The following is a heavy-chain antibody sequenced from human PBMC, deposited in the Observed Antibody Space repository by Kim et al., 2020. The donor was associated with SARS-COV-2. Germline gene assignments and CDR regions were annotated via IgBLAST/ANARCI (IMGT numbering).Heavy chain of an antibody. CDR1: GFTFSSYG. V-gene: IGHV3-33*06. D-gene: IGHD2-21*02. Sequence: GGSLRLSCAASGFTFSSYGMHWVRQAPGKGLEWVAVIWYDGSNKYYADSVKGRFTISRDNSKNTLYLQMNSLRAEDTAVYYCAKNPRTAYCGGDCYESLNYYGMDVWGQGTTVTVSS. CDR3: AKNPRTAYCGGDCYESLNYYGMDV. J-gene: IGHJ6*02. CDR2: IWYDGSNK.